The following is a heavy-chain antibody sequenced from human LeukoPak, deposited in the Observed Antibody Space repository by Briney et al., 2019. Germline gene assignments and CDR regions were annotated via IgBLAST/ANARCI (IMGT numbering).Heavy chain of an antibody. CDR1: GFSFTSYA. V-gene: IGHV3-21*06. J-gene: IGHJ6*03. D-gene: IGHD1-1*01. CDR3: ARVEATTARSYYYYYMDV. CDR2: ITTGSSYI. Sequence: GGSLRLSCSASGFSFTSYAMNWVRQPPGKGLEWVQSITTGSSYIYYADSVRGRFSVSRDNAKNSLYLEMNSLRAEDTAVYYCARVEATTARSYYYYYMDVWGKGTTVTVSS.